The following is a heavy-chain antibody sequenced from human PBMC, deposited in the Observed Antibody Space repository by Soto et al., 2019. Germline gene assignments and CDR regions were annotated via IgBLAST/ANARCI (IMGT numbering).Heavy chain of an antibody. D-gene: IGHD6-19*01. CDR2: ISASGGST. Sequence: PGGSLRLSCAASGCTFSNYAMSWVRQAPGKGLEWVSDISASGGSTYYADSVKGRFTISRDNSKDTLYLQISSLRVEDTALYYCAKRHSSGFDYWGQGTMVTVSS. CDR1: GCTFSNYA. CDR3: AKRHSSGFDY. J-gene: IGHJ4*02. V-gene: IGHV3-23*01.